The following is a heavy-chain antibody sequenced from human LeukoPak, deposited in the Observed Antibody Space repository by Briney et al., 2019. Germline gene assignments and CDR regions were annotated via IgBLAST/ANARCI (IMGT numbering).Heavy chain of an antibody. D-gene: IGHD3-3*01. Sequence: GGSLRLSCAASGFTVIDNYMTWVRQAPGKGLEWVSVIYSGSSAYYADSVKGRFTISRDNSKNTLYLQMNSQRAEDTGVYYCARVVRFLEWLPRFGSYFDYWGQGTLVTVSS. CDR3: ARVVRFLEWLPRFGSYFDY. J-gene: IGHJ4*02. V-gene: IGHV3-53*01. CDR2: IYSGSSA. CDR1: GFTVIDNY.